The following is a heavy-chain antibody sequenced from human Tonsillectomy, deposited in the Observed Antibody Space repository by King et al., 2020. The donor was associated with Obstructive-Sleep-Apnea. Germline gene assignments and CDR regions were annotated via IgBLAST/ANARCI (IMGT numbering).Heavy chain of an antibody. V-gene: IGHV3-30*03. Sequence: VQLVESGGGVVQPGRSLRLSCAASGFTFSNCGMHWVRQAPGKGLEWVAIISYDGSNKYYADSMKGRFAVSRDNSKNTLYLQMNSLRAEDTAMYYCATRPQHNTTYWGQGTLVTVSS. CDR2: ISYDGSNK. J-gene: IGHJ4*02. D-gene: IGHD1-1*01. CDR3: ATRPQHNTTY. CDR1: GFTFSNCG.